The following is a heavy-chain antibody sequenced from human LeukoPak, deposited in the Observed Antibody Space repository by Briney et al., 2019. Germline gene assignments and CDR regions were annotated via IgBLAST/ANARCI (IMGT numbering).Heavy chain of an antibody. V-gene: IGHV3-74*03. Sequence: GGSLRLSCAASGFTLSRDWMDWVGHAAGKGVVWVSRINSDGSSTKYEDSVKGRFTISTDTAKNTLYLQMNRPRAEDTAVYYCSKDNVSVAGRGWFDPWGQGTLVTVSS. D-gene: IGHD3-10*01. J-gene: IGHJ5*02. CDR1: GFTLSRDW. CDR2: INSDGSST. CDR3: SKDNVSVAGRGWFDP.